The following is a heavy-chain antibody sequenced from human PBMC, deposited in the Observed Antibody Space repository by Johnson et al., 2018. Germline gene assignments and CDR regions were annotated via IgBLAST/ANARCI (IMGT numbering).Heavy chain of an antibody. J-gene: IGHJ3*02. Sequence: LVQSGGGLVQPGGSLRLSCAASGFTFSSYAMSWVRQAPGKGLEWVSAISGSGGSTYYADSVKGRFTIPRDNSKNTLYLQNNSLRAEETAVYYCAKDLVVYAIPPTDDAFDIWGQGTMVTVSS. D-gene: IGHD2-8*01. CDR3: AKDLVVYAIPPTDDAFDI. CDR2: ISGSGGST. V-gene: IGHV3-23*04. CDR1: GFTFSSYA.